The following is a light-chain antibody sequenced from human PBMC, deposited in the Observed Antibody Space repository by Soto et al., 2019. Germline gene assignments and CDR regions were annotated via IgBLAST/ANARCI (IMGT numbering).Light chain of an antibody. V-gene: IGKV1-33*01. Sequence: DIQMTQSPSSLSESVGDRVTITCQASQDISNYLNWYQQKPGKAPKLLIYDASNLETGVPSRFSGSGSGTDFTFTISSLQPEDIATYYCQQYDNPQFTFGPGTKVDIK. J-gene: IGKJ3*01. CDR2: DAS. CDR1: QDISNY. CDR3: QQYDNPQFT.